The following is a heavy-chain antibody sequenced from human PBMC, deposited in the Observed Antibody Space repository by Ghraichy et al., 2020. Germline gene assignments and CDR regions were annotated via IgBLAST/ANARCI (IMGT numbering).Heavy chain of an antibody. CDR1: GFSFSSYS. CDR2: RNQDGSEE. Sequence: GGSLRLSCAASGFSFSSYSMYWVRQAPGKGLEWVASRNQDGSEESYVDSMKGRFTVSRDNAKKSLYLQMNSLRADHTAVYFCRLWVGELSSDYWGQGTLVTVSS. J-gene: IGHJ4*02. D-gene: IGHD3-10*01. CDR3: RLWVGELSSDY. V-gene: IGHV3-7*03.